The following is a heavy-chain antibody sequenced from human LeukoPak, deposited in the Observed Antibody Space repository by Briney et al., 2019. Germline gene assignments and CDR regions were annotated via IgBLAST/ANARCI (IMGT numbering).Heavy chain of an antibody. CDR3: ARPKPPSIYYYGSGSYPPDAFDI. D-gene: IGHD3-10*01. J-gene: IGHJ3*02. V-gene: IGHV5-51*01. CDR1: GYSFTSYW. Sequence: GALLMICSEGSGYSFTSYWIGWGRRMPGKGLEWRGISYPGDADTRYTPSFQGQVTISADKSNCTAYLQWSSLKASHTAMYYCARPKPPSIYYYGSGSYPPDAFDIWGQGTMVTVSS. CDR2: SYPGDADT.